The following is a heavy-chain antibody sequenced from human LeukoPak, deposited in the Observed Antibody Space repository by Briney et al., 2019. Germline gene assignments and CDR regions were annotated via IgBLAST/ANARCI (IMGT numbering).Heavy chain of an antibody. CDR1: GGSISSSSYY. CDR3: ARRASRARGAHYGDYRSGLDY. CDR2: MYSSGST. D-gene: IGHD4-17*01. J-gene: IGHJ4*02. Sequence: SETLSLTCTVSGGSISSSSYYWGWIRQPPGKGLEWIGSMYSSGSTYYSPSLKSRVTISVDTSKNQFSLKLSSVTAADTAVYYCARRASRARGAHYGDYRSGLDYWGQGTLVTVSS. V-gene: IGHV4-39*07.